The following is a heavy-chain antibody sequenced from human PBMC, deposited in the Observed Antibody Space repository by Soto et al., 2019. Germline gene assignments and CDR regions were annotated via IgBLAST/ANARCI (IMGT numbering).Heavy chain of an antibody. CDR2: ISSSSSTI. D-gene: IGHD6-19*01. CDR1: GFTFSSYS. Sequence: EVQLVESGGGLVQPGGSPRLSCAASGFTFSSYSMNWVRQAPGKGLEWVSYISSSSSTIYYADSVKGRFTISRDNAKNSLYLQMNSLRAEDTAVYYCARHIAVAGLDYWGQGTLVTVSS. V-gene: IGHV3-48*01. J-gene: IGHJ4*02. CDR3: ARHIAVAGLDY.